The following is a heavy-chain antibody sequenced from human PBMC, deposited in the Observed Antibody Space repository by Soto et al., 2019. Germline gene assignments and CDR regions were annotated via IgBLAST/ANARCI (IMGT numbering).Heavy chain of an antibody. CDR1: GGSFSGYY. D-gene: IGHD3-9*01. CDR2: INHSGST. V-gene: IGHV4-34*01. J-gene: IGHJ6*03. Sequence: SETLSLTCAVYGGSFSGYYWSWIRQPPGKGLEWIGEINHSGSTNYNPSLKSRVTISVDTSKNQFSLKLSSVTAADTAVYYCARANGFDWPIFGPRIAYYYYYMDVWGKGTTVTVSS. CDR3: ARANGFDWPIFGPRIAYYYYYMDV.